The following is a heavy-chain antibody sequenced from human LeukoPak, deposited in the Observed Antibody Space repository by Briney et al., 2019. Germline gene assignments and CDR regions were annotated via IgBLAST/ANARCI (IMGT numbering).Heavy chain of an antibody. CDR1: GFTFSSYS. Sequence: RGSLRLSCAASGFTFSSYSMNWVRQAPGKGLEWVASINQDGSEKYCVDSVKGRFTISRDNTKNLVYLQINSLRAEDTAVHYCAREGGSSGWYDAFHIWGQGTMVTVSS. J-gene: IGHJ3*02. D-gene: IGHD6-19*01. V-gene: IGHV3-7*01. CDR3: AREGGSSGWYDAFHI. CDR2: INQDGSEK.